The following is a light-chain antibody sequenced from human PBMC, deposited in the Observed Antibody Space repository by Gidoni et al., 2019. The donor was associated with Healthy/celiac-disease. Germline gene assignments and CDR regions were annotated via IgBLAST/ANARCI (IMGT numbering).Light chain of an antibody. CDR1: QSLLHSNGYNF. V-gene: IGKV2-28*01. CDR3: IQGLKISVT. J-gene: IGKJ5*01. Sequence: DIVLTQSPLSLPVTPGEPASISCRSSQSLLHSNGYNFLDWYLQKPGQSPQLLIYFGSNRASGVPERFSGSGSGTDFTLKISRVEAEDGGGYYCIQGLKISVTFXQXTRLEIK. CDR2: FGS.